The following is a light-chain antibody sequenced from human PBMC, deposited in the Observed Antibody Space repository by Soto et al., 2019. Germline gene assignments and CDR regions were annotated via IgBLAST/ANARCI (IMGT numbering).Light chain of an antibody. CDR1: SSDVGGYNY. V-gene: IGLV2-14*01. CDR3: SSYTSSSTYV. J-gene: IGLJ1*01. Sequence: QSALTQPASVSGSPGQSIAISCIGSSSDVGGYNYVSWHQQHPGNAPKVVIYDVSNRPSGVSDRFSGSKSGNTASLTISGLQAEYEADYYCSSYTSSSTYVFGTGTKLTVL. CDR2: DVS.